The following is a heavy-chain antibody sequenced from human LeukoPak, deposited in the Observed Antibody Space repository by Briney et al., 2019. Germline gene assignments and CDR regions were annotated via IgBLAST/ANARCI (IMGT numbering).Heavy chain of an antibody. Sequence: SETLSLTCTVSGGSISSSSYYWGWIRQPPGTGLEWIGSIYSSGSTYYNPSLKSRVTISVDTSKNQFSLKLSSVTAADTAVYYCAPFLLRGAYFDYWGQGTLVTVSS. CDR2: IYSSGST. D-gene: IGHD3-16*01. J-gene: IGHJ4*02. CDR1: GGSISSSSYY. V-gene: IGHV4-39*01. CDR3: APFLLRGAYFDY.